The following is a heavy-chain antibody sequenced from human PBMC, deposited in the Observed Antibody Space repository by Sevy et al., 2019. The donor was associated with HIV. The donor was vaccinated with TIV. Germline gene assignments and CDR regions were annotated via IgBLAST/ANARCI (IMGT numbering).Heavy chain of an antibody. V-gene: IGHV3-53*01. CDR2: IYAGGST. D-gene: IGHD3-16*01. Sequence: GGSLRLSCAASGFAVSSNYMSWVRQAPGKGLEWVSVIYAGGSTYYADSVKGRLTISRDNSKNTVYLLMNSLRAEDTAVYYCAGDHYDSLWGSYWYYFDYWGQGTLVTVSS. CDR3: AGDHYDSLWGSYWYYFDY. CDR1: GFAVSSNY. J-gene: IGHJ4*02.